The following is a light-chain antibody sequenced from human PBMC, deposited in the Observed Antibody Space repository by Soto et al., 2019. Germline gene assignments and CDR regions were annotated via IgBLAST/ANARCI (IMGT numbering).Light chain of an antibody. CDR1: QGISSW. V-gene: IGKV1-12*01. J-gene: IGKJ4*01. CDR2: KAS. Sequence: DIQMTQSPSSVSASVGDRVTITCRASQGISSWLAWYQQKPGKPPKLLIYKASNLQSGVPSRFSGSGAGTDVTLTLNNLQPADFSTYSCQQASSFPLPFGGGTKVEIK. CDR3: QQASSFPLP.